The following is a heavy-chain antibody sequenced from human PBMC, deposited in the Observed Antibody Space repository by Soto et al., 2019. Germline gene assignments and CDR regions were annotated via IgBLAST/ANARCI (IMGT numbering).Heavy chain of an antibody. CDR1: EFTFSSYA. V-gene: IGHV3-23*01. D-gene: IGHD6-19*01. J-gene: IGHJ6*02. CDR3: EKEAAVAGTPDYYYDYGRYV. Sequence: EVQLLESGGGLVQPGGSLRLSCAASEFTFSSYAMSWVRQAPGKGLEWVSAISGSGGSTYYADSVKGRFTISRDNSRNRLYVQRNSLRAEDTAVYYCEKEAAVAGTPDYYYDYGRYVWGQVSTVTVAS. CDR2: ISGSGGST.